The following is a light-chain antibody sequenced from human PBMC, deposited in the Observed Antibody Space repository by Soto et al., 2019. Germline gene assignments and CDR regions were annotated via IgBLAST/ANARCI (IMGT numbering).Light chain of an antibody. V-gene: IGLV2-14*03. CDR2: DVS. CDR1: TSDVGRYNY. CDR3: NSFTTSSTYA. Sequence: QSALTQPASVSGSPGQSISISCTGTTSDVGRYNYVSWYQQHPGKAPKLMIYDVSYRPSWVSNRFSGSKSGITASLTISGLQAEDEADYYCNSFTTSSTYAFGTGTKVTVL. J-gene: IGLJ1*01.